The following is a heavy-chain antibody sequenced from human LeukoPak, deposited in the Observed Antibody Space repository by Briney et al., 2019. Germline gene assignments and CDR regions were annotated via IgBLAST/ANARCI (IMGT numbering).Heavy chain of an antibody. D-gene: IGHD4-23*01. V-gene: IGHV4-59*08. CDR2: IYYSGST. CDR3: ARHVLSDYGGNSAWFDP. Sequence: PSETLSPTCTVSNGSVSSYYWSWIRQPPGKGLEWIGYIYYSGSTNYNPSLKSRVTISVDTSKNQFSLKLSSVTAADTAVYYCARHVLSDYGGNSAWFDPWGQGTLVTVSS. CDR1: NGSVSSYY. J-gene: IGHJ5*02.